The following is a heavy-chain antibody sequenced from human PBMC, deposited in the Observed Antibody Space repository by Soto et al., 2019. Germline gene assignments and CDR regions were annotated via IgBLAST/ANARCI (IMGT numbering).Heavy chain of an antibody. J-gene: IGHJ4*02. V-gene: IGHV3-21*01. Sequence: EVQLVESGGGLVKPGGSLRLSCAASGFTFSSYSMNWVRQAPGKGLEWVSSISSSSSYIYYADSVKGRFTISRDNAKNSLYLQMNSLRAEDTAVYSCARVDYDYGDYSICYWGQGTLVTVSS. CDR2: ISSSSSYI. CDR1: GFTFSSYS. CDR3: ARVDYDYGDYSICY. D-gene: IGHD4-17*01.